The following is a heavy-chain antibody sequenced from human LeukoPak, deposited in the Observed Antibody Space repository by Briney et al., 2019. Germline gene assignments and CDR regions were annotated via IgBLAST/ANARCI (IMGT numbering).Heavy chain of an antibody. CDR2: ISGSGGST. CDR1: GFTFSTYA. D-gene: IGHD3-22*01. Sequence: GGSLRLSCAASGFTFSTYAMSWVRQAPGKGLEWVSGISGSGGSTFYADSVKGRFTISRDNSKNTLYLQMNSLRAEDTAVYYCAKDRAYYSDSSGYYLVRAFDYWGQGTLVTVSS. V-gene: IGHV3-23*01. J-gene: IGHJ4*02. CDR3: AKDRAYYSDSSGYYLVRAFDY.